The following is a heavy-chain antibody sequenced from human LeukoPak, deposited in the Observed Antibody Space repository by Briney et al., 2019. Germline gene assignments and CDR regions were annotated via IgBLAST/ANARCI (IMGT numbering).Heavy chain of an antibody. Sequence: SETLSLTCAVYGGSFSGYYWSWIRQPPGKGLQWIGEINHSGSTNYNPSLKSRVTISVDTSKNQFSLKLSSVTAADTAVYYCATRPGGYCSSTSCYVVDYWGQGTLVTVSS. CDR2: INHSGST. CDR3: ATRPGGYCSSTSCYVVDY. V-gene: IGHV4-34*01. D-gene: IGHD2-2*01. J-gene: IGHJ4*02. CDR1: GGSFSGYY.